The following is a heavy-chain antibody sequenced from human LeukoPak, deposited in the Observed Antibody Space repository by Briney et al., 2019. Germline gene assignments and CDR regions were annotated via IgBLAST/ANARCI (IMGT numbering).Heavy chain of an antibody. J-gene: IGHJ4*02. CDR1: GFTFSSYW. D-gene: IGHD5-24*01. Sequence: GGSLRLSCAASGFTFSSYWMSWVRQALGKGLEWVANIKQDGSEKYYVDSVKGRFTISRDNAKNSLYLQMNSLRAEDTAVYYCARARDGHNLRGSLDYWGQGTLVTVSS. V-gene: IGHV3-7*01. CDR2: IKQDGSEK. CDR3: ARARDGHNLRGSLDY.